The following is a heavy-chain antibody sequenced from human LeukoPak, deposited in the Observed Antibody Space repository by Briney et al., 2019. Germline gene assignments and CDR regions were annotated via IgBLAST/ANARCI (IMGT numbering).Heavy chain of an antibody. CDR2: IKQDGSEK. D-gene: IGHD5-24*01. CDR3: ARGRGDGYKVDY. V-gene: IGHV3-7*01. Sequence: GGSLRLSCAASGFTFSSYWMSWVRQAPGKGLEGVANIKQDGSEKYYVDSVKGRFTISRDNAENSLYLQMNSLRAEDTAVYYCARGRGDGYKVDYWGQGTLVTVSS. J-gene: IGHJ4*02. CDR1: GFTFSSYW.